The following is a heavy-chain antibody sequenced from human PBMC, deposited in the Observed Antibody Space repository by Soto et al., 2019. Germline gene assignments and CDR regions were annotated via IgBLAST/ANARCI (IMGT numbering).Heavy chain of an antibody. D-gene: IGHD5-12*01. Sequence: SETLSLTCTVSGGSISSGDYYWSWIRQPPGKGLEWIGYIYYSGGTYYNPSLKSRVTISVDTSKNQFSLKLSSVTAADTAVYYCARFSGYDSNFDYWGQGTLVTVSS. J-gene: IGHJ4*02. CDR1: GGSISSGDYY. CDR2: IYYSGGT. CDR3: ARFSGYDSNFDY. V-gene: IGHV4-30-4*01.